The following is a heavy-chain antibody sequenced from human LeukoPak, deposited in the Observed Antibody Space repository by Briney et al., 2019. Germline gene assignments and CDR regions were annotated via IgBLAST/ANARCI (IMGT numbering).Heavy chain of an antibody. Sequence: PSETLSLTCTVSGGSISSYYWSWIRQPPGKGLGWIGYIYYSGSTNYNPSLKSRVTISVDTSKNQFSLKLSSVTAADTAVYYCARDPRRDYDYVWGSYRPAHVFDIWGQGTMVTVSS. D-gene: IGHD3-16*02. V-gene: IGHV4-59*01. J-gene: IGHJ3*02. CDR1: GGSISSYY. CDR2: IYYSGST. CDR3: ARDPRRDYDYVWGSYRPAHVFDI.